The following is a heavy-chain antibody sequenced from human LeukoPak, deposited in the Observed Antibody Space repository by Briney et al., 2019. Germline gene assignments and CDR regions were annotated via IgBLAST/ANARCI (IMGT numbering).Heavy chain of an antibody. CDR1: GGTFSSYA. CDR2: IIPIFGTA. J-gene: IGHJ5*02. D-gene: IGHD3-10*01. V-gene: IGHV1-69*01. CDR3: AREVMVRGVRGWFDP. Sequence: SVKVSCKASGGTFSSYAITWVRQAPGQGLEWMGGIIPIFGTANYAQKFQGRVTITADESTSTAYMELSSLRSEETAVYYCAREVMVRGVRGWFDPWGQGTLVTVSS.